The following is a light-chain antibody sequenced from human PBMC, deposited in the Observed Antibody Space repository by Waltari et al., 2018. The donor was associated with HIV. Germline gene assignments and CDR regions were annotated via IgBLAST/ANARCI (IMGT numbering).Light chain of an antibody. J-gene: IGLJ2*01. CDR2: EDH. Sequence: VLTRPRSMSTAPGQKVSISCSGGNSNVWGNYVSRYLKLPATAHKIIIYEDHKRPSGIPARFSVSTSGTSATLDIAGFQTGDEADYYCGAWDSSLRARGVVFGGGTKLTVL. CDR1: NSNVWGNY. V-gene: IGLV1-51*02. CDR3: GAWDSSLRARGVV.